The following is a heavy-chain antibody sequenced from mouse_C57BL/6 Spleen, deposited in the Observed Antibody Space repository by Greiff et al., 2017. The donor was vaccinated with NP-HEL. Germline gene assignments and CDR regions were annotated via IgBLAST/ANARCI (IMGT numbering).Heavy chain of an antibody. Sequence: VQLQQPGAELVKPGASVKLSCKASGYTFTSYWMQWVKQRPGQGLEWIGEIDPSDSYTNYNQKFKGKATLTVDTSSSTAYMQLSSLTSEDSAVYYCAWGLSWFAYGGQGTLVTVSA. CDR3: AWGLSWFAY. D-gene: IGHD2-4*01. V-gene: IGHV1-50*01. CDR1: GYTFTSYW. CDR2: IDPSDSYT. J-gene: IGHJ3*01.